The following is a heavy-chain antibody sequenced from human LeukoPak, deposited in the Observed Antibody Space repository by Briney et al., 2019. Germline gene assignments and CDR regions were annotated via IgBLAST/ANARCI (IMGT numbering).Heavy chain of an antibody. Sequence: SVKVSCKASGGTFSSYAISWVRQAPGQGLEWMGGIIPIFGTANYAQKFQGRVTITADKSTSTAYMELSSLRSEDTAVYYCARGRGPYYYDSSGYRYYFDYWGQGTLVTVSS. D-gene: IGHD3-22*01. V-gene: IGHV1-69*06. CDR3: ARGRGPYYYDSSGYRYYFDY. CDR1: GGTFSSYA. CDR2: IIPIFGTA. J-gene: IGHJ4*02.